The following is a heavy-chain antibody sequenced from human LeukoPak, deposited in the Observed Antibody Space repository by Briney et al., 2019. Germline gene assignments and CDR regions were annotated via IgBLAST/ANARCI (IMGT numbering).Heavy chain of an antibody. CDR3: AKGGRLLWFGELSDDAFDI. D-gene: IGHD3-10*01. V-gene: IGHV3-7*01. Sequence: GGSLRLSCVGSGFTFSSYWMSWVRQAPGKGLEWVANINQDGSEKYDVDSAKGRFTISSDNSKNTLYLQMNSLRAEDTAVYYCAKGGRLLWFGELSDDAFDIWGQGTMVTVSS. CDR2: INQDGSEK. J-gene: IGHJ3*02. CDR1: GFTFSSYW.